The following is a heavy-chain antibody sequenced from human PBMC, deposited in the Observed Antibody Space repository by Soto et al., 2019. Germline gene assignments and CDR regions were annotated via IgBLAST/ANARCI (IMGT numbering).Heavy chain of an antibody. Sequence: QVQLVQSGAEVKPPGSSVKVSCKIYGDTFTSYAVSWVRQAPGQGLEWVGGVIPLFRTTNYAEKFHGRVTITADESTNTAYMELTGLTSDDTAVYYCTRNLLAVAGKNGAWGQGTLVTVSS. CDR1: GDTFTSYA. D-gene: IGHD6-19*01. J-gene: IGHJ5*02. CDR3: TRNLLAVAGKNGA. V-gene: IGHV1-69*01. CDR2: VIPLFRTT.